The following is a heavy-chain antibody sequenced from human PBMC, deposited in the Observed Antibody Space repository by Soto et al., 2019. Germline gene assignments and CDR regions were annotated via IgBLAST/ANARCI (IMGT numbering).Heavy chain of an antibody. J-gene: IGHJ4*02. Sequence: PGGSLRLSCAASGFTFGSYSMNWVRQAPGKGLEWVSSISSSSSYIYYADSVKGRFTISRDNAKNSLYLQMNSLRAEDTAVYYCARDPIHSDGYVEFDYWRQGTSVTLSS. CDR2: ISSSSSYI. D-gene: IGHD5-18*01. V-gene: IGHV3-21*01. CDR3: ARDPIHSDGYVEFDY. CDR1: GFTFGSYS.